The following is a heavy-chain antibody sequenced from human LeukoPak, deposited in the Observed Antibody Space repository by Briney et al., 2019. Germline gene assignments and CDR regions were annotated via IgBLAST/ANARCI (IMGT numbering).Heavy chain of an antibody. Sequence: ASVKVSCKASGYTFTSYGISWVRQAPGQGLEWMGWISAYNGSTNYAQKLQGRVTMTTDTSTSTAYMELRSLRSDDTAVYYCARDPIAVAGTGYYYGMDVWGQGTTVTVSS. D-gene: IGHD6-19*01. CDR2: ISAYNGST. J-gene: IGHJ6*02. V-gene: IGHV1-18*01. CDR1: GYTFTSYG. CDR3: ARDPIAVAGTGYYYGMDV.